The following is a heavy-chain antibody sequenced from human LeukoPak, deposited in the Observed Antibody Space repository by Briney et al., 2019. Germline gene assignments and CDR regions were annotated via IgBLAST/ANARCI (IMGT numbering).Heavy chain of an antibody. CDR2: ISFDGSNK. CDR1: GFAFSTYG. Sequence: GGSLRLSCAASGFAFSTYGMHWVRQAPGKGLEWVAFISFDGSNKYFPDSVKGRFTISRDNSKNTLYLQVNSLRAEDTAVYYCAEGSPRGVEYWGQGTLVIVSS. J-gene: IGHJ4*02. V-gene: IGHV3-30*19. CDR3: AEGSPRGVEY. D-gene: IGHD2-8*01.